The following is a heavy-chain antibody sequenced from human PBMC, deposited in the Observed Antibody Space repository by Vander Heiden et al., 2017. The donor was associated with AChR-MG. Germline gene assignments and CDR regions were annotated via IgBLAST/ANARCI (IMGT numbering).Heavy chain of an antibody. CDR3: TTITVETPPKIDI. D-gene: IGHD4-4*01. V-gene: IGHV3-15*01. J-gene: IGHJ3*02. CDR2: IKSKTDGGTT. CDR1: GFTFSKAW. Sequence: EVQLVESGGGLVKPGGSLRLSCAASGFTFSKAWMSWVRQAPGKGLEWVGRIKSKTDGGTTDYAAPVKGRFTISRDDSKNTLYLQMNSLKTEDTAVYYCTTITVETPPKIDIWGQGTMVTVSS.